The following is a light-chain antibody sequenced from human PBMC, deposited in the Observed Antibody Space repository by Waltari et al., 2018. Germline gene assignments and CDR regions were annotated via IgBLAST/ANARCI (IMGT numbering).Light chain of an antibody. Sequence: SYELTQPPSVSVSPGQTASIPCSGANLGDKYACWYQQKPGQPPGLVIYQDNKRPSGIPERFSGSKSGNTATLTIGGTQAMDEAVFYCQAWDSSTVVFGGGTKLTVL. J-gene: IGLJ2*01. CDR3: QAWDSSTVV. V-gene: IGLV3-1*01. CDR2: QDN. CDR1: NLGDKY.